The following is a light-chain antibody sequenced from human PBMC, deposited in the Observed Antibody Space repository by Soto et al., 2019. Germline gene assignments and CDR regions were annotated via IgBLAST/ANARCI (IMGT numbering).Light chain of an antibody. CDR2: KAF. V-gene: IGKV1-5*03. CDR3: QQYKT. J-gene: IGKJ1*01. CDR1: QSISSW. Sequence: IQMTQSPSTLSASVGDKITITCRASQSISSWLAWYQQKPGKAPKFLFFKAFILEIGVPSRFSGSGFGTDFTLTISSLQPDDFATYYCQQYKTFGQGTKV.